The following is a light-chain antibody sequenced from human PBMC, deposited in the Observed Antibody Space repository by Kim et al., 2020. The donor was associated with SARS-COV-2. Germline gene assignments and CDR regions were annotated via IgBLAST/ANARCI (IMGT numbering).Light chain of an antibody. CDR1: SNDIGAYIY. CDR3: CAYAGTDSPVV. Sequence: SVTISCTGTSNDIGAYIYVSWYRQYPGKAPKVIMYDVNMRPSGIPDRFSGSRSGNTASLTISGLQADDEADYYCCAYAGTDSPVVFGGGTQLTVL. J-gene: IGLJ3*02. V-gene: IGLV2-11*03. CDR2: DVN.